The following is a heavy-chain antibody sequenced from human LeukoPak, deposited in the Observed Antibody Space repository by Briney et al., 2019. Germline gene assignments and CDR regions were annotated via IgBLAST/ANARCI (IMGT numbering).Heavy chain of an antibody. CDR3: ARGRYYGSGSDSFDY. CDR1: GGSISSGVYY. Sequence: SQTLSLTCTVSGGSISSGVYYWSWIRQPAGKGLEWIGRIYTSGSTNYNPSLKSRVTISVDTSKNQFSLKLSSVTAADTAVYYCARGRYYGSGSDSFDYWGQGTLVTVSS. D-gene: IGHD3-10*01. V-gene: IGHV4-61*02. CDR2: IYTSGST. J-gene: IGHJ4*02.